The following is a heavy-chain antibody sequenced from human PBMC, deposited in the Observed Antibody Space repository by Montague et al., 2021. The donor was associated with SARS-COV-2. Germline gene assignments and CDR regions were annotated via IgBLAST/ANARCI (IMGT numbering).Heavy chain of an antibody. Sequence: SLRLSCAASGFTFSSYAMSWVRQAPGKGLEWVSAISGSGRSTYYADSVKGRFTISRDNSKNTLYLQMNSLRAEDTAVYYCAKDSGSSMDYYYGMDVWGQGTTVTVSS. V-gene: IGHV3-23*01. CDR3: AKDSGSSMDYYYGMDV. CDR1: GFTFSSYA. J-gene: IGHJ6*02. CDR2: ISGSGRST. D-gene: IGHD1-26*01.